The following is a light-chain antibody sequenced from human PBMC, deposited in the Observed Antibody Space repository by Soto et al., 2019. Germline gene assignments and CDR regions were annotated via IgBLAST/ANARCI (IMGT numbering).Light chain of an antibody. Sequence: DIQMTQSPSSLSAFVGDRVTITCRASQGIGNDLGWYQQRPGKAPKRLIYSASTLQRGVPSRFSGNGSGTEFTLTISSLRPEDLATYFCLQYKSFSYTFGKGTKLEIK. CDR3: LQYKSFSYT. CDR1: QGIGND. CDR2: SAS. J-gene: IGKJ2*01. V-gene: IGKV1-17*01.